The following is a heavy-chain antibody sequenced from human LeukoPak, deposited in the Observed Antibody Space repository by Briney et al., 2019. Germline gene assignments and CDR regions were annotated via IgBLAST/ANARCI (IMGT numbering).Heavy chain of an antibody. CDR1: GFTFSSYA. J-gene: IGHJ6*02. CDR2: ISGSGGST. CDR3: AKARYYYYGMDV. V-gene: IGHV3-23*01. Sequence: PGGSLRLSCAASGFTFSSYAMSWVRQAPGKGLERVSAISGSGGSTYYADSVKGRFTISRDNSKNTLYLQMNSLRAEDTAVYYCAKARYYYYGMDVWGQGTTVTVSS.